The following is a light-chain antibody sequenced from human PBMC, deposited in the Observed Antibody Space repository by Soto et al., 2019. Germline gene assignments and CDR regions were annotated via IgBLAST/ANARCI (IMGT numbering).Light chain of an antibody. CDR3: CSFADFTYV. Sequence: LTQPASVSGSPGQSITISCTGTSSDIGSYDLVSWYQHHPGTAPKLIIYEVTKRPSGVSTRFSGSKSDNPASLTISGLQAVDEADYYCCSFADFTYVFGTGTKVTVL. CDR1: SSDIGSYDL. J-gene: IGLJ1*01. V-gene: IGLV2-23*02. CDR2: EVT.